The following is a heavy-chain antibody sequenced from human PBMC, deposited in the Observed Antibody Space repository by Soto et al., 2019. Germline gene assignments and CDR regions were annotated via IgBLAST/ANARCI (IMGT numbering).Heavy chain of an antibody. D-gene: IGHD3-10*01. V-gene: IGHV1-18*01. J-gene: IGHJ4*02. CDR3: ARDLDLYGYYYGSGGYHDY. CDR2: ISAYNGNT. CDR1: GYTFTSYG. Sequence: QVQLVQSGAEVKKPGASVKVSCKASGYTFTSYGISWVRQAPGQGLEWMGWISAYNGNTNYAQKLQGRVTMTTDTSTSTAYMELRSLRSDDTAVYYCARDLDLYGYYYGSGGYHDYWGQGTLVTVSS.